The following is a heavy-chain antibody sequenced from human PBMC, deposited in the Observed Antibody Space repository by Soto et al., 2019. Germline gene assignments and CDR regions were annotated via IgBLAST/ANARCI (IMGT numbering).Heavy chain of an antibody. J-gene: IGHJ4*02. D-gene: IGHD4-17*01. CDR3: ARGGKVTTVTKFDY. CDR2: IIPIFGTA. V-gene: IGHV1-69*13. CDR1: GGTFSSYA. Sequence: SVKVSCKASGGTFSSYAISWVRQAPGQGLEWMGGIIPIFGTANYAQKFQGRVTITADESTSTAYMELSSLRSEDTAVYYCARGGKVTTVTKFDYWGQGTLVTVSS.